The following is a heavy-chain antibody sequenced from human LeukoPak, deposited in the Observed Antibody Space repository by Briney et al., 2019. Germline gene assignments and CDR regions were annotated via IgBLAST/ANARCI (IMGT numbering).Heavy chain of an antibody. V-gene: IGHV3-33*06. CDR3: AKDPERYFDWLSDTRDYGMDV. CDR1: GFTFSYYG. J-gene: IGHJ6*04. Sequence: QPGRSLRLSCAASGFTFSYYGIHWVRQAPGKGLEWVAVIWSHGNKEDYADSVKGRFTISRDNSKNTVYLQMDSLRGEDTALYYCAKDPERYFDWLSDTRDYGMDVWGKGTTVTVSS. D-gene: IGHD3-9*01. CDR2: IWSHGNKE.